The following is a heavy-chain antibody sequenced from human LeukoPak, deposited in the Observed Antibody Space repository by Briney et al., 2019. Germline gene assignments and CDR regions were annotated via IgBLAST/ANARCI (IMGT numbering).Heavy chain of an antibody. V-gene: IGHV3-9*01. D-gene: IGHD2-15*01. CDR2: ISGNSDSI. CDR1: GFTFDDYA. Sequence: LAGGSLRLSCAASGFTFDDYAIHWVRQPPGKGLEWVSGISGNSDSIGYVDSVKGRFTISRDNAKNSLYLQINSLRAEDTALYYCAKAMTPFVTLTDSSGPHPGPLDFWGQGTLVTVSS. J-gene: IGHJ4*02. CDR3: AKAMTPFVTLTDSSGPHPGPLDF.